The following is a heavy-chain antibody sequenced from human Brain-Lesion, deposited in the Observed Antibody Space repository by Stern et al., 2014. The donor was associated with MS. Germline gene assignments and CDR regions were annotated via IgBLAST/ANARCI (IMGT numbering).Heavy chain of an antibody. J-gene: IGHJ6*02. D-gene: IGHD5-18*01. CDR3: ARVDTPLDYYYGMDV. CDR2: ISYDGSNK. CDR1: GLIFSNYA. V-gene: IGHV3-30*01. Sequence: QVQLLESGGGVVQPGRSLRLSCAASGLIFSNYAMHLVRQAPGTGLQRGAIISYDGSNKYYADSVKGRFTISRDNSKNALYLQMNSLKSEDTAVYYCARVDTPLDYYYGMDVWGQGTTVTVSS.